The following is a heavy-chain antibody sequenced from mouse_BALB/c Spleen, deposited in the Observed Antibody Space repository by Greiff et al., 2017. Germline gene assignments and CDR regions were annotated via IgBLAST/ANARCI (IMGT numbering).Heavy chain of an antibody. J-gene: IGHJ4*01. CDR1: GYTFTSYY. Sequence: QVQLQQSGPELVKPAASVRISCKASGYTFTSYYIHWVKQKPGQGLEWIGWIYPGNVNTKYNEKFKGKATLTADKSSSTADMQLSSLTSEDSAVYFCARRGWYYAIDYWGQGTSVTVAS. D-gene: IGHD1-1*02. CDR2: IYPGNVNT. V-gene: IGHV1S56*01. CDR3: ARRGWYYAIDY.